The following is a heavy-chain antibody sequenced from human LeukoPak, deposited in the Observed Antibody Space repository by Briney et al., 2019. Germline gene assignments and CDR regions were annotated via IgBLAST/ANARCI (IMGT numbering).Heavy chain of an antibody. CDR1: GFTFSSYS. V-gene: IGHV3-48*04. CDR2: ISSSGSTI. D-gene: IGHD3-3*01. Sequence: GGSLRLSCAASGFTFSSYSMNWVRQAPGKGLEWVSYISSSGSTIYYADSVKGRFTISRDNAKNSLYLQMNSLRAEDTAVYYCARGGDFWSGFNWFDPWGQGTLVTVSS. J-gene: IGHJ5*02. CDR3: ARGGDFWSGFNWFDP.